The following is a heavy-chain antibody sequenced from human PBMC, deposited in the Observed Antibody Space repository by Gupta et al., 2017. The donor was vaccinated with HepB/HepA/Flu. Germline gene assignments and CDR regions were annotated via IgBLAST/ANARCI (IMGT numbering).Heavy chain of an antibody. CDR1: GFTFSDYY. CDR3: ARDRLPPSGGFDF. J-gene: IGHJ4*02. Sequence: QVQLVESGGGLVKPGGSLRLSCVASGFTFSDYYMSWIRQAPGKGLEWVSYISDIGSNIYYADSVKGRFTISRDNAKKSLFLHMNSLRAEDTAVYYCARDRLPPSGGFDFWGQGTLVTVSS. D-gene: IGHD2-15*01. V-gene: IGHV3-11*01. CDR2: ISDIGSNI.